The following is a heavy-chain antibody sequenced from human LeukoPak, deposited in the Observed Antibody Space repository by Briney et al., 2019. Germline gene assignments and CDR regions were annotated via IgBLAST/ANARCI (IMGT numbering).Heavy chain of an antibody. D-gene: IGHD3-22*01. J-gene: IGHJ5*02. CDR2: IIPIFGTA. Sequence: GASVKVSCKASGGTFSSYAISWVRQAPGQGLEWMGGIIPIFGTANYAQKFQGRVTITADESTSTAYMELSSPRSEDTAVYYCARGPTWYYYDSSGYQGPFDPWGQGTLVTVSS. V-gene: IGHV1-69*13. CDR3: ARGPTWYYYDSSGYQGPFDP. CDR1: GGTFSSYA.